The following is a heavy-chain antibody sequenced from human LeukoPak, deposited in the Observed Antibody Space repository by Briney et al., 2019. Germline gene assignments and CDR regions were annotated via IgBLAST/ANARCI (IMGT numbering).Heavy chain of an antibody. V-gene: IGHV4-39*01. D-gene: IGHD3-10*01. CDR2: IYHSGYT. CDR1: GGSINSSSYY. J-gene: IGHJ4*02. Sequence: PSETLSLTCTVSGGSINSSSYYWGWIRQPPGEALEWIGSIYHSGYTYYNPSLKSRVTISVDTSKSQFSLKLSSVTAADAAVYYCARSSMFRGVTVDYWGQGTLVTVSS. CDR3: ARSSMFRGVTVDY.